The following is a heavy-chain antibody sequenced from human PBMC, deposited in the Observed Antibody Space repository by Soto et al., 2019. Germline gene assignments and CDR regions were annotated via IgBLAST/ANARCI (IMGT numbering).Heavy chain of an antibody. Sequence: SETLSLTCTVSGGTISSWYWSWIRQPPGKGLEWIGYIYYSGSTNCNPSLKSRVTISVDTPKNQFPLKLSSVTAADTAVYYCARRYGSAIDYWGQGTLVTVSS. CDR1: GGTISSWY. J-gene: IGHJ4*02. D-gene: IGHD1-26*01. CDR3: ARRYGSAIDY. CDR2: IYYSGST. V-gene: IGHV4-59*08.